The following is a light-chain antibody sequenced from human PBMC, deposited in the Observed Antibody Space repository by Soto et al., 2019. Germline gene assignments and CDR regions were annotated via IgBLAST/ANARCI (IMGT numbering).Light chain of an antibody. CDR1: QSISSS. CDR2: KAS. CDR3: QQYNSYPFT. Sequence: DIQMTQSPSTLSASVGDRVTISCRASQSISSSLAWYQQKPGKAPNLLIYKASSLQGGVPSRFSGSGSGTEFTLTISSLQPDDFATYYCQQYNSYPFTFGPGTKVAIK. J-gene: IGKJ3*01. V-gene: IGKV1-5*03.